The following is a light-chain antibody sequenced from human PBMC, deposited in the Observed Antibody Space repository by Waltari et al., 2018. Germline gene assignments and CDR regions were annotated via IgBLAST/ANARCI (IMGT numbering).Light chain of an antibody. CDR1: QSVLYSSNNKNY. CDR3: QQYYSTPQT. J-gene: IGKJ2*01. Sequence: IVMTQSPDSLAVSLGERATINCKSSQSVLYSSNNKNYLAWYQQKPGQPPKLLIYWASARESGVPDRFSGSGSGTDFTLTISSLQAEDVAVYYCQQYYSTPQTFGQGTKQEIK. CDR2: WAS. V-gene: IGKV4-1*01.